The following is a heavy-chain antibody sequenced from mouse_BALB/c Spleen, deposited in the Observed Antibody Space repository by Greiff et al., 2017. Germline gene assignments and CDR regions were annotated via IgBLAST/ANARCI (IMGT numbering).Heavy chain of an antibody. CDR2: IWAGGST. CDR3: ARYYGGRFDY. Sequence: VQGVESGPGLVAPSQSLSITCTVSGFSLTSYGVHWVRQPPGKGLEWLGVIWAGGSTNYNSALMSRLSISKDNSKSQVFLKMNSLQTDDTAMYYCARYYGGRFDYWGQGTTLTVSS. CDR1: GFSLTSYG. J-gene: IGHJ2*01. D-gene: IGHD1-2*01. V-gene: IGHV2-9*02.